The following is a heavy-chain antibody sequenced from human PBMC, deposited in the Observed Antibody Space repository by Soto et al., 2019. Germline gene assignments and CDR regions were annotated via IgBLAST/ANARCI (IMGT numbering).Heavy chain of an antibody. D-gene: IGHD4-17*01. Sequence: EVQLVESGGGLVKPGGSLRLSCAASGFTFSSYSMNWVRQAPGKGLEWVSSISSSSSYIYYADSVKGRFTISRDNAKNSLYLQMNSLRAEDTAVYYGARSGSTVTSDVDYWGQGTLVTVSS. CDR1: GFTFSSYS. V-gene: IGHV3-21*01. J-gene: IGHJ4*02. CDR3: ARSGSTVTSDVDY. CDR2: ISSSSSYI.